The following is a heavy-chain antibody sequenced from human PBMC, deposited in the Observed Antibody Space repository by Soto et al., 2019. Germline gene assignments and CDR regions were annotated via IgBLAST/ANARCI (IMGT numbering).Heavy chain of an antibody. V-gene: IGHV5-10-1*01. CDR2: IDPSDSYT. D-gene: IGHD3-22*01. CDR1: GYSFSSYW. CDR3: ASRPHYYDSSGLYYYGMDV. J-gene: IGHJ6*02. Sequence: PGESLKISCKGSGYSFSSYWISWVRQMPGKGLEWMGRIDPSDSYTNYNPSFQGHVTISADKSISTAYLQWSSLRASDTAMYYCASRPHYYDSSGLYYYGMDVWGQGTTVTVSS.